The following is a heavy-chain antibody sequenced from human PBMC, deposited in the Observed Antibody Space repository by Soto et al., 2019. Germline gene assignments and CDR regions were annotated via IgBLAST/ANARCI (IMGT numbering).Heavy chain of an antibody. CDR2: IYYSGST. Sequence: SETLSLTCTVSGGSISSYYWRWFRQPPGKGLEWIGYIYYSGSTNYNPSLKSRVTISVDTSKNQFSLKLSSVTAADTAVYYCERGLGYYDFWSGHADDFHIWGQGKLV. J-gene: IGHJ3*02. CDR1: GGSISSYY. V-gene: IGHV4-59*01. CDR3: ERGLGYYDFWSGHADDFHI. D-gene: IGHD3-3*01.